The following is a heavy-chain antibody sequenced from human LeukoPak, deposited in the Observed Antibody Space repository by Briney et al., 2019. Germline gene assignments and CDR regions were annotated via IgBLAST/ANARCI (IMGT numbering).Heavy chain of an antibody. CDR3: TTSTVTDYFDY. CDR2: IRSKAYGGTT. Sequence: GSLRLSCPASGFTFGDYAMSWFRQAPGKGLEWVGFIRSKAYGGTTEYAASVKGRFTISRDDSKSIAYLQMNSLKTEDTAVYYCTTSTVTDYFDYWGQGTLVTVSS. D-gene: IGHD4-17*01. CDR1: GFTFGDYA. J-gene: IGHJ4*02. V-gene: IGHV3-49*03.